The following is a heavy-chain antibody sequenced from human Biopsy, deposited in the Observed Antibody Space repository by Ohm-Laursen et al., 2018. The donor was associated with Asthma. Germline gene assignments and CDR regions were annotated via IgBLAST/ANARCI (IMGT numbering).Heavy chain of an antibody. D-gene: IGHD3-22*01. CDR1: GFTFGDYC. V-gene: IGHV3-7*01. CDR3: AKARIHHFYDSSGYYQHD. J-gene: IGHJ4*02. CDR2: IKHDGSEK. Sequence: SLRLSCAASGFTFGDYCMSWVRQVPGKGLEWVANIKHDGSEKNPVDSLKGRFTISRDNAKNTLYLQMNSLRAEDTAVYYCAKARIHHFYDSSGYYQHDWGQGTLVTVSS.